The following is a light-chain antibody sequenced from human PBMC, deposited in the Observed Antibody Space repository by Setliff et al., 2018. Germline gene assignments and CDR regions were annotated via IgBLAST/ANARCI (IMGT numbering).Light chain of an antibody. CDR2: EDD. J-gene: IGLJ1*01. V-gene: IGLV6-57*01. Sequence: NFMLTQPHSVSESPGKTVTISCTRSSGSIASNYVQWYQQRPGSSHTSVIYEDDQRPSGVPDRFSGSIDSSSNSASLTISGLKTEDEADYYCQSYDNSNPYVFGTGTKVTVL. CDR3: QSYDNSNPYV. CDR1: SGSIASNY.